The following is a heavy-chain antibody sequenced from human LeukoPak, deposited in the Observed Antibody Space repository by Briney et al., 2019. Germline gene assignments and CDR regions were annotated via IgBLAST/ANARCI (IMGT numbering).Heavy chain of an antibody. Sequence: SETLSLTCTVSGGSISSYYWSWIRQPPGKGLEWIGYIYYSGSTNYNPSLKSRVTISVDTSKNQFSLKLSSVTAADTAVYYCARRAISSGYDGWYFDLWGRGTLVTVSS. CDR1: GGSISSYY. D-gene: IGHD3-22*01. V-gene: IGHV4-59*01. CDR2: IYYSGST. J-gene: IGHJ2*01. CDR3: ARRAISSGYDGWYFDL.